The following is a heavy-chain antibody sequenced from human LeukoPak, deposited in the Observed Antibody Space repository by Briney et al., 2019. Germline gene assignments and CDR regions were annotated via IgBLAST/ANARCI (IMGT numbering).Heavy chain of an antibody. CDR1: GFTFSSYE. CDR2: ISSSGSTI. J-gene: IGHJ5*02. Sequence: PGGSLRLSCAASGFTFSSYEMNWVRQAPGKGLEWVSYISSSGSTIYYADSAKGRFTISRDNAKNSLYLQMNSLRAEDRAVYYCAREAQGGATALDLWGQGTLVTVSS. D-gene: IGHD1-26*01. CDR3: AREAQGGATALDL. V-gene: IGHV3-48*03.